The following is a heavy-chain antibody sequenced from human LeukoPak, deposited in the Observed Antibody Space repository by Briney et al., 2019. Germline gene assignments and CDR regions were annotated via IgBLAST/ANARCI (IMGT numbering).Heavy chain of an antibody. D-gene: IGHD4-17*01. CDR2: ITGGSGNR. CDR1: GFNFNDYA. V-gene: IGHV3-23*01. CDR3: ARVTTVTGVDY. Sequence: GGSLRLSCAASGFNFNDYAMTWVRQAPGKGLEWVSGITGGSGNRDYGDSVKGRFTISRDNSKNTLYLQMNSLRAEDTAVYYCARVTTVTGVDYWGQGTLVTVSS. J-gene: IGHJ4*02.